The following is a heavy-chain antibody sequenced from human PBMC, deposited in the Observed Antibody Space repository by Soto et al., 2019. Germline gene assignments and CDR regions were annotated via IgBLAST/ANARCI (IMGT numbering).Heavy chain of an antibody. Sequence: PGESLKISCKGSGYSFTSYWLSWVRQMPGKGLEWIGRIDPSDSYTNYSPSFQGHVTISDDKSISTAYLQWSSLKASDTAMYYCARHGGGRYYFDYWGQGTLVTVSS. V-gene: IGHV5-10-1*01. J-gene: IGHJ4*02. D-gene: IGHD1-26*01. CDR1: GYSFTSYW. CDR2: IDPSDSYT. CDR3: ARHGGGRYYFDY.